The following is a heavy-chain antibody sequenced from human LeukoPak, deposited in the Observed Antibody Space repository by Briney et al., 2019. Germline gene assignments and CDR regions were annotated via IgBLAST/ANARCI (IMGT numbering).Heavy chain of an antibody. Sequence: SETLSLICNVSGGSISGYHWSWIRQPPGKGLEWLGYIYYSGSSNYNPSLKSRVTMSADTSKNQFSLKLSSVTAADTAVYYRARTATQVGATGYYFDYWGQGTLVTVSS. D-gene: IGHD1-26*01. CDR1: GGSISGYH. CDR2: IYYSGSS. CDR3: ARTATQVGATGYYFDY. J-gene: IGHJ4*02. V-gene: IGHV4-59*12.